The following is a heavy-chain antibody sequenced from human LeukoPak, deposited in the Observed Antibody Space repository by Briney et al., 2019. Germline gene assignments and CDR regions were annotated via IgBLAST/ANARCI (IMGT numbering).Heavy chain of an antibody. Sequence: AGESLKISCKGSGYSFPRYWIGWVRQMPGKGLEWMGIIYPGDSDTRYNPSFQGQVTISADKSISTAYLQCSSLKASDTAMYYCARRGYGGRYHFDYWGQGALVIVSS. CDR2: IYPGDSDT. V-gene: IGHV5-51*01. CDR1: GYSFPRYW. J-gene: IGHJ4*02. CDR3: ARRGYGGRYHFDY. D-gene: IGHD4-23*01.